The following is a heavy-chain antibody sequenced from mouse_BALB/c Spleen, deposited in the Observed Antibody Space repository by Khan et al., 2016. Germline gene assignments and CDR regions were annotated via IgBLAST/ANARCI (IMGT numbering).Heavy chain of an antibody. CDR2: IWGDGRT. V-gene: IGHV2-6-7*01. CDR1: GFSLTGYG. CDR3: ASDYDGFAY. J-gene: IGHJ3*01. D-gene: IGHD2-12*01. Sequence: VQLQESGPGLVAPSQSLSITCTVSGFSLTGYGVNWVRQPPGKGLEWLGKIWGDGRTDYNSALKSRVSISKDNSKSQVFLKRNSLQTDDTANYYCASDYDGFAYWGQGTLVIVSA.